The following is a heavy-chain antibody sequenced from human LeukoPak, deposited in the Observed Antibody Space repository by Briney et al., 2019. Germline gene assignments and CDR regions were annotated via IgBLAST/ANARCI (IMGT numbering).Heavy chain of an antibody. Sequence: GGSLRLSCAGSGFTFSPYAMAWVRQAPGKGLEWVSSISGGGGTTYYADSVKGRFTISRDNFKNTLFLQMNSLRAEDTAVYFCAKYISGSYYSFDYWGQGTLVTVSS. CDR3: AKYISGSYYSFDY. CDR2: ISGGGGTT. CDR1: GFTFSPYA. J-gene: IGHJ4*02. V-gene: IGHV3-23*01. D-gene: IGHD3-10*01.